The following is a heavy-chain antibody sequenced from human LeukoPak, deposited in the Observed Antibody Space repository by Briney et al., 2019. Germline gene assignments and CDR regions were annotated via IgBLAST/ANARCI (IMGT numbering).Heavy chain of an antibody. CDR2: INHSGST. Sequence: SETLSLTCTVSGGSISSGGYYWSWIRQHPGKGLEWNGEINHSGSTNYNPSLKSRVTISVDTSKNQFSLKLSSVTAADTAVYYCARGCHGGYFDYWGQGTLVTVSS. CDR1: GGSISSGGYY. D-gene: IGHD2-15*01. CDR3: ARGCHGGYFDY. V-gene: IGHV4-39*07. J-gene: IGHJ4*02.